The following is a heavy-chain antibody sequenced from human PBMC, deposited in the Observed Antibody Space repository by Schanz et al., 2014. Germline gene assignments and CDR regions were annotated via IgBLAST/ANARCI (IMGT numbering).Heavy chain of an antibody. CDR3: ARGGSGSHYRLDY. CDR2: ISGSSRTI. J-gene: IGHJ4*02. D-gene: IGHD1-26*01. V-gene: IGHV3-48*01. CDR1: GFGFSSYS. Sequence: DVQLLESGGGLVQPGGSLRLSCAASGFGFSSYSMNWVRQAPGKGLEWVSYISGSSRTIYYADSMKGRFTVSRDNAENALYLQMNSLRAEDTGLYFCARGGSGSHYRLDYWGQGTLVNVSS.